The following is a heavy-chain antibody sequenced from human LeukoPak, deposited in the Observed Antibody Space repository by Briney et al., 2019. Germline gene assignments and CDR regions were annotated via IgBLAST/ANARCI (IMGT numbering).Heavy chain of an antibody. V-gene: IGHV3-23*01. CDR1: GFTIRNYA. Sequence: GGSLRLSCAASGFTIRNYAMSWVRQARGKGLEWVSSISGSGDRTYHADSVKGRFTISRDDSKNTLYLQMNSLRAGDTAVYYCARDADRWGDYFDYWGQGTLVTVS. J-gene: IGHJ4*02. D-gene: IGHD3-16*01. CDR3: ARDADRWGDYFDY. CDR2: ISGSGDRT.